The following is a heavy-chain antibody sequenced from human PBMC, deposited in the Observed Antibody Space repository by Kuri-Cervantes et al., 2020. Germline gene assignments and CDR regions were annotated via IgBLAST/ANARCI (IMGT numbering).Heavy chain of an antibody. V-gene: IGHV1-3*01. D-gene: IGHD3-10*01. CDR2: INAGNGNT. Sequence: ASVKISCKASGYTFTSYAMHWMRQAPGQRLEWMGWINAGNGNTKYSQKFQGRVTITRDTSASTAYMELSSLRSEDTAVYYCARNKVLGGMGYYYYYMDVWGKGTTVTVSS. J-gene: IGHJ6*03. CDR1: GYTFTSYA. CDR3: ARNKVLGGMGYYYYYMDV.